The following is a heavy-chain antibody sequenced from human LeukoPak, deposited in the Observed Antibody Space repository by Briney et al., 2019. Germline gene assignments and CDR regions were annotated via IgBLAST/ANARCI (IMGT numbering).Heavy chain of an antibody. V-gene: IGHV3-66*03. CDR2: IRDSGEA. CDR3: ARDRAANQDWVEFDP. J-gene: IGHJ5*02. CDR1: GFTVSDYY. Sequence: PGGSLRLSCAVSGFTVSDYYMSWVRQAPGKGLEWVGLIRDSGEAFYADFARGRFAISRDESENTLYLQMNSLRVEDTAVYFCARDRAANQDWVEFDPWGQGTPVSVSS. D-gene: IGHD3/OR15-3a*01.